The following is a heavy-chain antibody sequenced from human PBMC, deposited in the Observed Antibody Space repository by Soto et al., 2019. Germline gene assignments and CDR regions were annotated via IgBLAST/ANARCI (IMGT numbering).Heavy chain of an antibody. Sequence: GESLTISCKGSGYSFTSYWIGWVRQMPGKGLEWMGIIYPGDSDTRYSPSFQGQVTISADKSISTAYLQWSSLKASDTAMYYCARHAAYSNYDKYYYYYGMDVWGQGTTVTVSS. J-gene: IGHJ6*02. V-gene: IGHV5-51*01. CDR2: IYPGDSDT. D-gene: IGHD4-4*01. CDR3: ARHAAYSNYDKYYYYYGMDV. CDR1: GYSFTSYW.